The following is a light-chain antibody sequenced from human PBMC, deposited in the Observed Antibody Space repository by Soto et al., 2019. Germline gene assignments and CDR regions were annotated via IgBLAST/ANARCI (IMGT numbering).Light chain of an antibody. Sequence: QSVLTQPPSVSEAPRQRVTISCSGSSSNIGNNAVNWYQQLPGKAPKLLIYYDDLLPSGVSDRFSGSKSGTSASLVISGLQSEDEADYSYAACNDSLNVVLFGGGTPLTVL. CDR3: AACNDSLNVVL. J-gene: IGLJ7*01. CDR1: SSNIGNNA. CDR2: YDD. V-gene: IGLV1-36*01.